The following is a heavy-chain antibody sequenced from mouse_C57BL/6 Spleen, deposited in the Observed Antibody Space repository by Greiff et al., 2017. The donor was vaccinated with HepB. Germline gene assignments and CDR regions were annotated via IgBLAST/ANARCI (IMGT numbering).Heavy chain of an antibody. CDR2: IWTGGGT. CDR3: ARNYYGSRGAMDY. J-gene: IGHJ4*01. D-gene: IGHD1-1*01. V-gene: IGHV2-9-1*01. Sequence: VQRVESGPGLVAPSQSLSITCTVSGFSLTSYAISWVRQPPGKGLEWLGVIWTGGGTNYNSALKSRLSISKDNSKSQVFLKMNSLQTDDTARYYCARNYYGSRGAMDYWGQGTSVTVSS. CDR1: GFSLTSYA.